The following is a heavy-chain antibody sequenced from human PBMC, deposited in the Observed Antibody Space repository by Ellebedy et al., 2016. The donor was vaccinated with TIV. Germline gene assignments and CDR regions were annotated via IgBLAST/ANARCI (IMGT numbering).Heavy chain of an antibody. Sequence: GGSLRLSCAASGFTFSSYSMNWVRQAPGKGLEWVSSISSSSSYIYYADSVKGRFTISRDNAKNSLYLQMNSLRAGDTAVYYCARGSSGWYGRDGMDVWGQGTTVTVSS. D-gene: IGHD6-19*01. CDR3: ARGSSGWYGRDGMDV. V-gene: IGHV3-21*01. CDR1: GFTFSSYS. J-gene: IGHJ6*02. CDR2: ISSSSSYI.